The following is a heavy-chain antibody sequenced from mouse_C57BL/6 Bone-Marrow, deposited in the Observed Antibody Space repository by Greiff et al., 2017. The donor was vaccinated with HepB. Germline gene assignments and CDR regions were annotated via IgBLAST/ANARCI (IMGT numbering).Heavy chain of an antibody. D-gene: IGHD2-4*01. CDR2: IYPRSGNT. V-gene: IGHV1-81*01. J-gene: IGHJ4*01. CDR3: ARSIYYDYDGPYYYAMDY. Sequence: VQLQQSGAELARPGASVKLSCKASGYTFTSYGISWVKQRTGQGLEWIGEIYPRSGNTYYNEKFKGKATLTADKSSSTAYMELRSLTSEDSAVYFCARSIYYDYDGPYYYAMDYWGQGTSVTVSS. CDR1: GYTFTSYG.